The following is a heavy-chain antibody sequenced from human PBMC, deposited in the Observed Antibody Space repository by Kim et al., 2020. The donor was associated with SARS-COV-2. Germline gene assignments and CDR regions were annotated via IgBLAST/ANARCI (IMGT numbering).Heavy chain of an antibody. D-gene: IGHD5-18*01. V-gene: IGHV1-69*13. CDR3: ARGLPKRGYSYGWGFDY. Sequence: SVKVSCKASGGTFSSYAISWVRQAPGQGLEWMGGIIPIFGTANYAQKFQGRVTITADESTSTAYMELSSLRSEDTAVYYCARGLPKRGYSYGWGFDYWGQGTLVTVSS. CDR2: IIPIFGTA. CDR1: GGTFSSYA. J-gene: IGHJ4*02.